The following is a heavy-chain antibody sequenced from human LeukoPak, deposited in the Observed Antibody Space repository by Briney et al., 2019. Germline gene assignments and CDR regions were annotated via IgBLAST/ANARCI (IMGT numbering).Heavy chain of an antibody. CDR2: ISSSSSYI. CDR3: ARDPPAYYYDSSGLYPPRGGMDV. D-gene: IGHD3-22*01. J-gene: IGHJ6*03. Sequence: PGGSLRLSCAASGFTFSSYSMNWVRQAPGKGLEWVSSISSSSSYIYYADSVKGRFTISRDNAKNSLYLQMNSLRAEDTAVYYCARDPPAYYYDSSGLYPPRGGMDVWGKGTTVTISS. CDR1: GFTFSSYS. V-gene: IGHV3-21*01.